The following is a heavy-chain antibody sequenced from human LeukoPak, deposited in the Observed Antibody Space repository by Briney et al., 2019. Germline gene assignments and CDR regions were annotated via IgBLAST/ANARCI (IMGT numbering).Heavy chain of an antibody. CDR3: ARDRYYYGSGSLSY. J-gene: IGHJ4*02. D-gene: IGHD3-10*01. CDR2: INPNSGGT. CDR1: GYTFTGYY. V-gene: IGHV1-2*02. Sequence: ASVKVSCKASGYTFTGYYMHWVRQAPGQGLEWMGWINPNSGGTNYAQKFQGRVTMTRDTSISTAYMELSRLRSDDTAVYYCARDRYYYGSGSLSYWGQGTLVTVSS.